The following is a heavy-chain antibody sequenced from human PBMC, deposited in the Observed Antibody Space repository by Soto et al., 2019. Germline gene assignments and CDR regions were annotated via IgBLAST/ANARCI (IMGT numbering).Heavy chain of an antibody. J-gene: IGHJ3*02. CDR1: GGSISTYY. CDR3: ARVRRSMGGLPLGVFDI. V-gene: IGHV4-4*07. D-gene: IGHD1-26*01. Sequence: QVQLQESGPGLVKPSETLSLTCIVSGGSISTYYWSWVRQPAGRALEWIGRVYGSGSTNYNPSLKSRLTMSIDTSRTQFSLKLTSVTAADTAVYYCARVRRSMGGLPLGVFDIWGRGTMVTVAS. CDR2: VYGSGST.